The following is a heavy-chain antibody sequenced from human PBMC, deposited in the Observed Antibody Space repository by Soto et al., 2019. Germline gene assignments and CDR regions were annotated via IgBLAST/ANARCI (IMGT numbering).Heavy chain of an antibody. J-gene: IGHJ5*02. Sequence: ASVKVSCKASGYTFTSYGISWLRQSPGQGLEWMGWISAYNGNTNYAQKLQGRVTMTTDTSTSTAYMELRSLRSDDTAVYYCARDVWFGELSPNWFDPWGQGTLVTVSS. CDR2: ISAYNGNT. CDR1: GYTFTSYG. CDR3: ARDVWFGELSPNWFDP. V-gene: IGHV1-18*04. D-gene: IGHD3-10*01.